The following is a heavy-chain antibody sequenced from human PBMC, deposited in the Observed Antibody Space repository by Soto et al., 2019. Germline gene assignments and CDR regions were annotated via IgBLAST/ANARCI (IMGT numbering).Heavy chain of an antibody. CDR2: INDSGNI. J-gene: IGHJ6*02. V-gene: IGHV4-34*09. D-gene: IGHD5-18*01. Sequence: SETLSLTCAVYGGSFSGYQWTWIRQTPGKRLEWIGEINDSGNINYNPSLKSRVTILVDTSKNQFSLKLSSVTAADTAVYYCARESGQLNYYYGMDVWGQGTTVTVSS. CDR3: ARESGQLNYYYGMDV. CDR1: GGSFSGYQ.